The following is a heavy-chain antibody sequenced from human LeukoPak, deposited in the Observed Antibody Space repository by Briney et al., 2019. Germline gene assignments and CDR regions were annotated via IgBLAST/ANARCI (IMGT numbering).Heavy chain of an antibody. CDR2: ISGSGGST. CDR1: AVTFSTYA. CDR3: AKDIAQQLVLDY. D-gene: IGHD6-13*01. Sequence: GGYLRLSCAAAAVTFSTYAVSWVRQAPGKGLEWVSAISGSGGSTHYADSVKGRFTISRDNSKNTLYLQMNSLRAEDTAVYYCAKDIAQQLVLDYWGQGTLVTVSS. J-gene: IGHJ4*02. V-gene: IGHV3-23*01.